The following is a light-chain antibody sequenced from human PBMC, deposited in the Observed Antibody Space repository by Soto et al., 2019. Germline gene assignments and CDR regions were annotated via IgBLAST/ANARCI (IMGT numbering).Light chain of an antibody. CDR3: QHYGDSRT. V-gene: IGKV3-20*01. Sequence: EIVLTQSPGTLSLSPGERATLSCRASQSVRSNYLAWYQQKLGQAPRLLIYDASSRATGIPDRFSRSGSGTDFTLTISRLEPEDFAVYYCQHYGDSRTFGQGTKVEIK. CDR2: DAS. J-gene: IGKJ1*01. CDR1: QSVRSNY.